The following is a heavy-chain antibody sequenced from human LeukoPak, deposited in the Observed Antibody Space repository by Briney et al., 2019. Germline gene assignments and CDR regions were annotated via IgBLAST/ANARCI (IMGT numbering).Heavy chain of an antibody. Sequence: GASVKVSCKASGYTFTSYGISWVRQAPGQGLEWMGWISAYNGNTNYAQKLQGRVTMTTDTSTSTAYMELRSLRSDDTAVYYCARGGGITMVRGVIITTSGNDAFDIWGQGTMVTVSS. CDR2: ISAYNGNT. V-gene: IGHV1-18*01. CDR1: GYTFTSYG. J-gene: IGHJ3*02. D-gene: IGHD3-10*01. CDR3: ARGGGITMVRGVIITTSGNDAFDI.